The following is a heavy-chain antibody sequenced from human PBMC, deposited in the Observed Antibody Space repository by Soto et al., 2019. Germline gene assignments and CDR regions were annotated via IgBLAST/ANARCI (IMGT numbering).Heavy chain of an antibody. CDR2: ISSSGDST. D-gene: IGHD1-7*01. J-gene: IGHJ4*02. CDR1: GFTFSDYY. V-gene: IGHV3-11*06. CDR3: ARGGVKGTTSRGQVYN. Sequence: QVQVLESGGGLVKPGGSLRLSCAASGFTFSDYYMSWIRQAPGKGLEWVSFISSSGDSTKYADSVKGRFTISRDNAKNSLYLQLNSLRAEDTAVYYCARGGVKGTTSRGQVYNWGQGTLVTVSS.